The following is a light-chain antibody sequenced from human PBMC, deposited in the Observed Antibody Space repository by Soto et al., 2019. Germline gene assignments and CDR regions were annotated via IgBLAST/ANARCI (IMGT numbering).Light chain of an antibody. V-gene: IGKV1-5*03. CDR1: QTTSRW. Sequence: DIQITQSPATRCLYLVDIVTITCWASQTTSRWLAWYQQKPGKAPKLLIYKASTLKSGVPSRFSGSGSGTEFTLTISSLQPHDFATYYCQHYNSYSEAVGQGTMVDIK. CDR3: QHYNSYSEA. CDR2: KAS. J-gene: IGKJ1*01.